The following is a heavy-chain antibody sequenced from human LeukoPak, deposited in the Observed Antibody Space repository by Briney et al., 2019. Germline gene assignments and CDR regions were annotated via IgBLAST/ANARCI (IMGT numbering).Heavy chain of an antibody. Sequence: GASLKISSEGSGYSFTTYWIGWVRPMPGKGLEWGGIIYPGDTDTKNSPSFQGQVTISGDKSISTAYLQWSSLKASDTAMYYCARLRRRGASRAPLDYWGQGTLVTVSS. V-gene: IGHV5-51*01. CDR2: IYPGDTDT. D-gene: IGHD1-26*01. CDR3: ARLRRRGASRAPLDY. J-gene: IGHJ4*02. CDR1: GYSFTTYW.